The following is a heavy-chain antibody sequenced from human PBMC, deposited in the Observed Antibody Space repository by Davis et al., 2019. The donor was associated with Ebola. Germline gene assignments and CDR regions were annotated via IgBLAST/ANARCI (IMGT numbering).Heavy chain of an antibody. CDR1: GFTFDDYG. J-gene: IGHJ2*01. Sequence: PGGSLRLSCAASGFTFDDYGMRWVRQAPGKGLEWVSGINWNGGSTGYADSVKGRFTISRDNAKNSLYLQMNSLRAEDTAVYYCARTYSGGYYVSSWYYDLWGRGTLVTVSS. CDR2: INWNGGST. D-gene: IGHD1-26*01. CDR3: ARTYSGGYYVSSWYYDL. V-gene: IGHV3-20*04.